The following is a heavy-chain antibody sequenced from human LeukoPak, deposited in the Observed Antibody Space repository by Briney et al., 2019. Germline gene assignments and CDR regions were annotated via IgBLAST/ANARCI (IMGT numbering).Heavy chain of an antibody. CDR2: ISYIGST. D-gene: IGHD4-17*01. V-gene: IGHV4-59*11. CDR3: ARDLVTVTKGFDI. J-gene: IGHJ3*02. Sequence: SETLSLTCAVSADSFSSHYWTWIRQPPGKGLEWIGYISYIGSTNYNPSLKSRVTISIDTSKNQFSLKLSSVTAADTAVYYCARDLVTVTKGFDIWGQGTMVSVSS. CDR1: ADSFSSHY.